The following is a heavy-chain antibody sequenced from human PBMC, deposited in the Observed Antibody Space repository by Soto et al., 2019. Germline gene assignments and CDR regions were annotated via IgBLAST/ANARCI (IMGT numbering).Heavy chain of an antibody. CDR3: ARETDEYSTLSRYYSRRFDR. CDR1: GFTFNIYG. V-gene: IGHV3-33*01. CDR2: IWYDGTK. Sequence: QVDLVESGGGVVQPGRSLRLSCAASGFTFNIYGMHWVRQAPGKGLEWVALIWYDGTKNYADSVKGRFTISRDNSKDTLYLHMNSLSAEDTAVYYCARETDEYSTLSRYYSRRFDRWGKGTRVTVSS. J-gene: IGHJ5*02. D-gene: IGHD3-22*01.